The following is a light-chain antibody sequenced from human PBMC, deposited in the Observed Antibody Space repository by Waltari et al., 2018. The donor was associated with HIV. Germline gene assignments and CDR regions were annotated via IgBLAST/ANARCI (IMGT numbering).Light chain of an antibody. CDR3: QQYYTTPLT. CDR2: WAS. J-gene: IGKJ2*01. V-gene: IGKV4-1*01. Sequence: DIVMTQSPDSLAVSLDARATINCKSSQSILYSSNNKNFLAWYQQKPGQPPKLLIYWASTRESGVPDRFSGSGSETDFTLTISSLQAEDVAVYYCQQYYTTPLTFGQGTKLEIK. CDR1: QSILYSSNNKNF.